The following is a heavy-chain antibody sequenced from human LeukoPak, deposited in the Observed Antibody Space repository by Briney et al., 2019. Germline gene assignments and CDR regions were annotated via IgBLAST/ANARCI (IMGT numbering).Heavy chain of an antibody. CDR2: ISAYNGNT. Sequence: ASVKVSCKASGGTFSSYAISWVRQAPGQGLEWMGWISAYNGNTNYAQKLQGRVTMTTDTSTSTAYMELRSLRSDDTAVYYCARVDTMIVYGFDYWGQGTLVTVSS. CDR3: ARVDTMIVYGFDY. V-gene: IGHV1-18*01. J-gene: IGHJ4*02. D-gene: IGHD3-22*01. CDR1: GGTFSSYA.